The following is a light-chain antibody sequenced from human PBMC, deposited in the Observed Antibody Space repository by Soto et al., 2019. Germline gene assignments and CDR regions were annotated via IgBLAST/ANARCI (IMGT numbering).Light chain of an antibody. V-gene: IGKV3-20*01. Sequence: EIVLTQSPGTLSLSPGERATLSCRASQSVSSSDLAWYQQKPGQAPRLLIYGSSCRATGIPDRFSGSGSGTDFTLTISRLEPEDFAVYYCQQYVTSPWTFGQGTKVEIK. CDR2: GSS. J-gene: IGKJ1*01. CDR1: QSVSSSD. CDR3: QQYVTSPWT.